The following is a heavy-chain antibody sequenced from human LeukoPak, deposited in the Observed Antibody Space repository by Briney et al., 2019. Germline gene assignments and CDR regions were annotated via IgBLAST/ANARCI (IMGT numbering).Heavy chain of an antibody. D-gene: IGHD6-13*01. J-gene: IGHJ4*02. Sequence: TGGSLRLSCAASGFSFDDYGMSWVRQSPGKGLERVSTISWNGGSTAYADSVKGRFTISRDNAKNSLYLQMNNLRAEITALNYCARLYSSSCPDYLGQGTLVTVSS. CDR3: ARLYSSSCPDY. V-gene: IGHV3-20*04. CDR1: GFSFDDYG. CDR2: ISWNGGST.